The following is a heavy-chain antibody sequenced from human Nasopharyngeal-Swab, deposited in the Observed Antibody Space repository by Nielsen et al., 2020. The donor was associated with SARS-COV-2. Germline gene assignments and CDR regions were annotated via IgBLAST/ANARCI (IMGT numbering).Heavy chain of an antibody. CDR1: GFSFRSYW. J-gene: IGHJ6*02. V-gene: IGHV3-74*01. CDR2: INSDGTTT. D-gene: IGHD3-10*01. Sequence: GGSLKISCAASGFSFRSYWMHWVRQAPGKGLVWVSCINSDGTTTRYADSVKGRFTVSRDNAKNTLYLEMNSLRADDTAVYYCARRLVWFGEAHYYYYGMDVWGQGTTVTVSS. CDR3: ARRLVWFGEAHYYYYGMDV.